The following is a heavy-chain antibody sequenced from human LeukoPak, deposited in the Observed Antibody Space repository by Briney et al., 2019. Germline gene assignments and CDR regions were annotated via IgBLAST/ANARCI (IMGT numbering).Heavy chain of an antibody. CDR3: ARRNVVEVFFDP. D-gene: IGHD2-21*01. V-gene: IGHV4-4*02. J-gene: IGHJ5*02. CDR1: GGYISSTDW. CDR2: IYHSGST. Sequence: PSETLSLTCAVSGGYISSTDWWSWVRQPPGEGLEWIGEIYHSGSTNYRPSLKSRVTISLDKSKNQFSLRLSSVTAADTAVYYCARRNVVEVFFDPWGQGTLVTVSS.